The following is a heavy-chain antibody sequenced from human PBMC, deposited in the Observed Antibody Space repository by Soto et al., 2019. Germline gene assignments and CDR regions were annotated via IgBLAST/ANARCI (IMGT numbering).Heavy chain of an antibody. D-gene: IGHD2-2*01. Sequence: QVQLQESGPGLVKPSQTLSLTCTVSGGSISSGGYYWSWIRPHPGQGLEWIGYIYYSGSTYYNPSLKSRVTISVDTSKNQFSLKLSSVTAADTAVYYCARSITSANYFDYWGQGTLVTVSS. CDR2: IYYSGST. CDR3: ARSITSANYFDY. V-gene: IGHV4-31*03. J-gene: IGHJ4*02. CDR1: GGSISSGGYY.